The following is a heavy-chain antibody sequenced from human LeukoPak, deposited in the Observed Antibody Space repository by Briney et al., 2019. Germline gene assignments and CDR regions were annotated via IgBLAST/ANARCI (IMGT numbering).Heavy chain of an antibody. CDR1: GFTFSSYA. D-gene: IGHD3-22*01. J-gene: IGHJ4*02. Sequence: GGSLRLSCAASGFTFSSYAMSWVRQAPGKGLEWVSAISGSGGSTYYADSVKGRFTISRDNSKNTLYLQMNRLRAEDTAVYYCAKLGSRYYYDSSGYYLDYWGQGTLVTVSS. CDR2: ISGSGGST. V-gene: IGHV3-23*01. CDR3: AKLGSRYYYDSSGYYLDY.